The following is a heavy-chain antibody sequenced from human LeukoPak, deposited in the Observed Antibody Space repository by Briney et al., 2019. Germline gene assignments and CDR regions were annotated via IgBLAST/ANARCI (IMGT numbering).Heavy chain of an antibody. Sequence: GASLQISCKCSGSIFTSYWISWVRQLPGKGLEWMGRINPSDSYTNYSPSFQGHVTISADKSISPAYLQWSSLQASDTAMYYCARRREGRRGYSGYDSDYWGGGGLVTVSS. D-gene: IGHD5-12*01. J-gene: IGHJ4*02. CDR2: INPSDSYT. CDR1: GSIFTSYW. V-gene: IGHV5-10-1*01. CDR3: ARRREGRRGYSGYDSDY.